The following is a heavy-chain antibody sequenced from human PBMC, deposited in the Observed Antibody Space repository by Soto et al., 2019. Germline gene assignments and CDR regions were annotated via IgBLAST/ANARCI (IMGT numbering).Heavy chain of an antibody. J-gene: IGHJ6*02. CDR1: GGSFSGFY. D-gene: IGHD6-6*01. V-gene: IGHV4-34*01. Sequence: LSLTCAVYGGSFSGFYWTWIRQPPGKGLEWIGEINHSGSTSYNPSLKSRVTIAVDTSKNQVSLRLISVSAADTAVYYCASGRTRTARPSLRYYYYGLDVWGQGTTVTVSS. CDR3: ASGRTRTARPSLRYYYYGLDV. CDR2: INHSGST.